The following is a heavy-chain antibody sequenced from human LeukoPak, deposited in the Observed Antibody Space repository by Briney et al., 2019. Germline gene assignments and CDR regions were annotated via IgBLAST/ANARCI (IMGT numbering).Heavy chain of an antibody. D-gene: IGHD4-17*01. CDR2: ISWNSGSI. V-gene: IGHV3-9*01. Sequence: PGGSLRLSCAASGFTFADYGMHWVRQAPGKGLEWVSGISWNSGSIGYADSVKGRFTISRDNAQNSMYLQMNSLRAEDTAVYYCARLTVSFDYWGQGTLVTVSS. CDR3: ARLTVSFDY. CDR1: GFTFADYG. J-gene: IGHJ4*02.